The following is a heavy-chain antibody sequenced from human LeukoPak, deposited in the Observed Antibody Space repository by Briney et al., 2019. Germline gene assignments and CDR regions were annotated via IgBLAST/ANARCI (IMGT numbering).Heavy chain of an antibody. CDR3: ARNDYGYYFDY. CDR1: GFTFSSYA. D-gene: IGHD4-17*01. CDR2: ISYDGSNK. J-gene: IGHJ4*02. V-gene: IGHV3-30*14. Sequence: GGSLRLSCAASGFTFSSYAMHWVRQAPGKGLEWVAVISYDGSNKYYADSVKGRFTISRDNSKNTLYLQMTSLRAEDTAMYYCARNDYGYYFDYWGQGTLVTVSS.